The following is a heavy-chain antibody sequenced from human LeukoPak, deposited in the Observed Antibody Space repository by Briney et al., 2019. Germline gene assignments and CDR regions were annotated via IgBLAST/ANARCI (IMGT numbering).Heavy chain of an antibody. CDR2: MNPKNGGT. D-gene: IGHD2-2*01. Sequence: ASVKVSCKASGYTFTDYYMHWVRQAPGQGLEWMGWMNPKNGGTSYAQKFQGRVIMTRDTSISTACMELSRLTSDDTAVYYCARCSVVVPAAINWFDPWGQGTLVTVSS. V-gene: IGHV1-2*02. J-gene: IGHJ5*02. CDR3: ARCSVVVPAAINWFDP. CDR1: GYTFTDYY.